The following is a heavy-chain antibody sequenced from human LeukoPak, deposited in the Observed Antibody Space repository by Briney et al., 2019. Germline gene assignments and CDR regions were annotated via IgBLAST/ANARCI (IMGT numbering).Heavy chain of an antibody. CDR1: GGSFSGYY. CDR2: INHSGST. CDR3: ARGRRATYCSGGSCYSSNYNNWFDP. J-gene: IGHJ5*02. D-gene: IGHD2-15*01. V-gene: IGHV4-34*01. Sequence: SETLSLTCAVYGGSFSGYYWSWVRQPPGKGLEWIGEINHSGSTNYNPSLKSRVTISVDTSKNQFSLKLSSVTAADTAVYYCARGRRATYCSGGSCYSSNYNNWFDPWGQGTLVTVSS.